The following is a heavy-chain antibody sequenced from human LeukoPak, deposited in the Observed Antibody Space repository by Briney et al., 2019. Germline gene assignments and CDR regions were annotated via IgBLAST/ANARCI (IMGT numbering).Heavy chain of an antibody. CDR3: AKGHHDSSGYYFDY. CDR2: ISYGGSNE. J-gene: IGHJ4*02. Sequence: GRSLRLSCAASGFTFSNYGMHWVRQAPGKGLEWVAVISYGGSNEYYADSVKGRFTISRDNSKNTLYLQMNSPRAEDTAVYYCAKGHHDSSGYYFDYWGQGTLVTVSS. V-gene: IGHV3-30*18. CDR1: GFTFSNYG. D-gene: IGHD3-22*01.